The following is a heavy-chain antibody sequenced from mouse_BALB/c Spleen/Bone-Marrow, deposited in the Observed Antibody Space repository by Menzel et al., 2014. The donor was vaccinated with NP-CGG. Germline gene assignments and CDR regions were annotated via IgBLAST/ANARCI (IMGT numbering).Heavy chain of an antibody. CDR1: GFTFSNYW. CDR3: TRLDYDWFAY. V-gene: IGHV6-6*02. Sequence: EVKLVESGGGLVQPGGSMKLTCVASGFTFSNYWMNWVRQSPEKGLEWVAEIKLKSNNCATHYAESVKGRFTISRDDSKSSVYLQMSNLRAEDTGIYYCTRLDYDWFAYWGRGTLVTVSA. D-gene: IGHD2-4*01. J-gene: IGHJ3*01. CDR2: IKLKSNNCAT.